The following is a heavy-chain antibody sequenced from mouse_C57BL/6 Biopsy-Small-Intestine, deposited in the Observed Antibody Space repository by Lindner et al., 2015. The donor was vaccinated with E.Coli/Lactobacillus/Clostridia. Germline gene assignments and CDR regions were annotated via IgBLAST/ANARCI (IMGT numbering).Heavy chain of an antibody. CDR2: VHPSDSDT. CDR1: GYTFTSHW. Sequence: VQLQESGAELVKPGASAKVSCTASGYTFTSHWIHWMKQRPGQGLEWIGRVHPSDSDTDYNQNFQGKASLTVDRSSSSAYMQLSSLTSEDSAVYYCAIAYFHYFDFWGQGTTLTVSS. V-gene: IGHV1-74*01. CDR3: AIAYFHYFDF. D-gene: IGHD2-10*01. J-gene: IGHJ2*01.